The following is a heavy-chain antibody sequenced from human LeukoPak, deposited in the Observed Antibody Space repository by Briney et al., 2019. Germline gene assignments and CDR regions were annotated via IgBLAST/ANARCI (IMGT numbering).Heavy chain of an antibody. J-gene: IGHJ4*02. V-gene: IGHV3-33*01. CDR2: IWYDGSNK. D-gene: IGHD2-15*01. CDR1: GFTFSSYG. CDR3: ASDHLVVAAPFDY. Sequence: GGSLRLSCAASGFTFSSYGMHWVRQAPGKGLEWVAVIWYDGSNKYYADSVKGRFTISRDNSKNTLYLQMNSLRAEDTAVYYCASDHLVVAAPFDYWGQGTLVTVSS.